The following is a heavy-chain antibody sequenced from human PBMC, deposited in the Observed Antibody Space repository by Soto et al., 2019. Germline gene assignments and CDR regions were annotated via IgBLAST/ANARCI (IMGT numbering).Heavy chain of an antibody. CDR2: INWIGGST. CDR3: ARHGGTPDLYFDP. CDR1: GFIFGAHA. V-gene: IGHV3-20*04. D-gene: IGHD3-16*01. J-gene: IGHJ4*02. Sequence: GGSLRLSCAASGFIFGAHAMSWVRQAPGKGLEWVSAINWIGGSTNYADSMKGRFTISRDNAKNSLYLQISSLRAEDTALYYCARHGGTPDLYFDPWGQGTLVTVSS.